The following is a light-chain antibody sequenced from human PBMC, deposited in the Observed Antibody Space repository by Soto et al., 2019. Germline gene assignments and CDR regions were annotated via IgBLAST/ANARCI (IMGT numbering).Light chain of an antibody. Sequence: QSALTQPASVSGSPGQSITISCTGTNSDVGGYNYVSWYQQHPGKAPKLMICDVNSRPSGVSDRFSGSKSGNTASLTISGLQAEDEADYYCFSYTSSGTLVFGGGTKLTVL. CDR1: NSDVGGYNY. J-gene: IGLJ3*02. CDR3: FSYTSSGTLV. V-gene: IGLV2-14*01. CDR2: DVN.